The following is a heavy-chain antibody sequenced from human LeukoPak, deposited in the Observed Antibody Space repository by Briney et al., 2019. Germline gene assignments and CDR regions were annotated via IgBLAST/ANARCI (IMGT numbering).Heavy chain of an antibody. CDR1: GFTVSSNY. CDR3: ARGSSGYPSWFDP. Sequence: PGGSLGLSCAASGFTVSSNYMSWVRQGPGKGLEWVSVIYSGGSTKYADSVKGRFTISRDNSKNILYLQMNSLRAEDTAVYYCARGSSGYPSWFDPWGQGTLVTVSS. V-gene: IGHV3-66*01. CDR2: IYSGGST. J-gene: IGHJ5*02. D-gene: IGHD3-22*01.